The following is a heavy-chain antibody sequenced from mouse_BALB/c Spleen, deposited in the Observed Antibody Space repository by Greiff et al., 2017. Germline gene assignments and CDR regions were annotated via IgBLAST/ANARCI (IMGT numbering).Heavy chain of an antibody. Sequence: QVQLQQPGAELVKPGASVKMSCKASGYTFTSYWMHWVKQRPGQGLEWIGVIDPSDSYTSYNQKFKGKATLTVDTSSSTAYMQLSSLTSEDSAVYYGTRNYGFAYWGQGTLVTVSA. J-gene: IGHJ3*01. CDR3: TRNYGFAY. CDR2: IDPSDSYT. D-gene: IGHD1-1*01. V-gene: IGHV1S127*01. CDR1: GYTFTSYW.